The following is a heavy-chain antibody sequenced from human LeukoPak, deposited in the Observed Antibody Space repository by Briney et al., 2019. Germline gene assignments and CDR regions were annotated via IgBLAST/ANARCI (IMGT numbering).Heavy chain of an antibody. V-gene: IGHV1-8*01. D-gene: IGHD3-22*01. CDR3: ARGCDYDSSGYDYYYYMDV. CDR2: MSPNSGNT. J-gene: IGHJ6*03. CDR1: GYTFTSYD. Sequence: ASVKVSCKASGYTFTSYDINWVRQATGQGLEWMGWMSPNSGNTGYAQKFQGRVTMTRNTSISTAYMELSSLRSEDTAVYYCARGCDYDSSGYDYYYYMDVWGKGTTVTVSS.